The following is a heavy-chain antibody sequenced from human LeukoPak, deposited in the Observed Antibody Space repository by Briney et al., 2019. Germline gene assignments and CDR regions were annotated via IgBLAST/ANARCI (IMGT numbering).Heavy chain of an antibody. D-gene: IGHD6-13*01. CDR2: ISSSGSTI. V-gene: IGHV3-11*01. Sequence: GGSLRLSRAASGFTFSDYYMSWIRQAPGKGLEWVSYISSSGSTIYYADSVKGRFTISRDNAKNSLYLQMNSLRAEDTAVYYCARVGVAAAGEYYYYYYYMDVWGKRTTVTLSS. J-gene: IGHJ6*03. CDR1: GFTFSDYY. CDR3: ARVGVAAAGEYYYYYYYMDV.